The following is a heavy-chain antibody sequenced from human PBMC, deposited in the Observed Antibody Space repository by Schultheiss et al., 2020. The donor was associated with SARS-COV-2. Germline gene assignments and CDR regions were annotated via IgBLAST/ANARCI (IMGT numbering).Heavy chain of an antibody. J-gene: IGHJ4*02. V-gene: IGHV3-48*03. D-gene: IGHD6-19*01. Sequence: GGSLRLSCAASGFTFSSYEMNWVRQAPGKGLEWVSYISSSGSTIYYADSVKGRFTISRDNSKNTLYLQMNSLRAEDTAVYYCAKFGSSGWSHFDYWGQGTLVTVSS. CDR1: GFTFSSYE. CDR3: AKFGSSGWSHFDY. CDR2: ISSSGSTI.